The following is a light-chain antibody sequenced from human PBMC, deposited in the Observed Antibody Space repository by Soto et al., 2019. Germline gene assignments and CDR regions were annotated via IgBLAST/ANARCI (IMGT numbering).Light chain of an antibody. CDR2: DAS. J-gene: IGKJ5*01. CDR1: QGISNH. CDR3: LQHTNFPLT. Sequence: IHMTQSPSAMSASVLYRVTITFLASQGISNHLVWFQQRPGKVPKRLIYDASSLQTGVPSRFSGSGSGTDFTLTISSLQPEDFATYYCLQHTNFPLTFGQGTRLEIK. V-gene: IGKV1-17*03.